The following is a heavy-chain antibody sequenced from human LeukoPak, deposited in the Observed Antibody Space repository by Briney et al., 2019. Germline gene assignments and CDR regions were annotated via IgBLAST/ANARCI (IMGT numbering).Heavy chain of an antibody. D-gene: IGHD6-19*01. CDR1: GFTFSDYY. CDR2: IYYSGST. CDR3: ATSGWYLLPGVY. Sequence: GSLRLSCAASGFTFSDYYMSWIRQPPGKGLEWIGSIYYSGSTYYNPSLESRVTISVDTSKNQFSLKLSSVTAADTAVYYCATSGWYLLPGVYWGQGTLVTVSS. V-gene: IGHV4-38-2*01. J-gene: IGHJ4*02.